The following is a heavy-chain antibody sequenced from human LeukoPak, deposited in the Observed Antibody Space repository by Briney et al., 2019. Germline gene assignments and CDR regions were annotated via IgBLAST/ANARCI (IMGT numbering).Heavy chain of an antibody. CDR1: GYTFTGYY. CDR3: ARETSVVTAMGYYMDV. D-gene: IGHD2-21*02. V-gene: IGHV1-2*02. Sequence: ASVKVSCKASGYTFTGYYMHWVRQAPGQGLEWMGWINPNSGGTNYAQKFQGRVTMTRDTSISTAYMELSRLRSDDTAVYYCARETSVVTAMGYYMDVWGKGTTVTVPS. CDR2: INPNSGGT. J-gene: IGHJ6*03.